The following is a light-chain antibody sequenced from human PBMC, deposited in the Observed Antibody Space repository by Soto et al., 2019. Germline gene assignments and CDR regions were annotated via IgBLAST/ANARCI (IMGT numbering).Light chain of an antibody. CDR1: NIGSKR. CDR2: DDS. CDR3: QVWDSSSDHVV. V-gene: IGLV3-21*02. J-gene: IGLJ2*01. Sequence: SYELTQSPSVSAAPGQTAIISCGGSNIGSKRVHWYQQRAGQAPVLVVYDDSVRPSGIPERFSGSRSGNTATLTISRVEAGDEDDYYCQVWDSSSDHVVFGGGTKLTVL.